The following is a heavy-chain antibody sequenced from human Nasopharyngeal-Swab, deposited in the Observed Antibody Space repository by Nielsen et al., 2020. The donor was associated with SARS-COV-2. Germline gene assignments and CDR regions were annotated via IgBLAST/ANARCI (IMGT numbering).Heavy chain of an antibody. CDR3: ARDVGLGSFDY. CDR2: ISSSSSYI. J-gene: IGHJ4*02. Sequence: GGSLRLSCAASGFTFSSYSMNWVRQAPGKGLEWVSSISSSSSYIYYADSVKGRFTISRDNAKNSLYLQMNSLRAEDTAAYYCARDVGLGSFDYWGQGTLVTVSS. CDR1: GFTFSSYS. V-gene: IGHV3-21*01. D-gene: IGHD2-15*01.